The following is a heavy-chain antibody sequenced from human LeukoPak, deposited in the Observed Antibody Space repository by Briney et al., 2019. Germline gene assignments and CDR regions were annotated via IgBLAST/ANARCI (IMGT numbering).Heavy chain of an antibody. V-gene: IGHV4-4*09. D-gene: IGHD6-6*01. Sequence: PSETLSLTCTVSGASISSDYWSWIRQPPGRRPEWIGYIYSSGTTKYNPTLQSRVTISIDTSQNQFSLKLTSMTAADTAVYFCSRLLPSRPDFYLDYWGQGTLVTVSS. CDR1: GASISSDY. CDR3: SRLLPSRPDFYLDY. J-gene: IGHJ4*02. CDR2: IYSSGTT.